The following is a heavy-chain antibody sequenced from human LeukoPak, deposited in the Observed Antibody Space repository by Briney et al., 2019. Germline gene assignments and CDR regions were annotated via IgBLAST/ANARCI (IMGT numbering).Heavy chain of an antibody. CDR1: RFTFSGYG. D-gene: IGHD2-15*01. V-gene: IGHV3-30*03. Sequence: GGSLRLSCAASRFTFSGYGVHWVRQAPGKGLEWVAVISNDGSTESYADSVRGRLTVSRDNSKNTLFLQMNSLRPEDTAIYYCARDALRVEGGVAAFGMDVWGQGTTVTVSS. J-gene: IGHJ6*02. CDR2: ISNDGSTE. CDR3: ARDALRVEGGVAAFGMDV.